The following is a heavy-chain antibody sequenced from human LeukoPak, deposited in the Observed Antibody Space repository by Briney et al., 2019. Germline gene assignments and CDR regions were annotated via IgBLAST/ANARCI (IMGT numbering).Heavy chain of an antibody. D-gene: IGHD5-18*01. CDR2: INHSGST. CDR1: GGSFSGYY. Sequence: SEALSLTCAVYGGSFSGYYWSWIRQPPGKGLEWIGEINHSGSTNYNPSLKSRVTISVDTSKNQFSLKLSSVTAADTAVYYCARVRISGYSYGHRWFDPWGQGTLVTVSS. J-gene: IGHJ5*02. CDR3: ARVRISGYSYGHRWFDP. V-gene: IGHV4-34*01.